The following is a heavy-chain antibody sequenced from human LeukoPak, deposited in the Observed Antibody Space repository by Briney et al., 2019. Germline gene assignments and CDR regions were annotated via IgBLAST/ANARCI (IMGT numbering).Heavy chain of an antibody. CDR3: ARVPTVTFFDY. Sequence: SETLSLTCTVSGGSISSSSYYWGWIRQPPGKGLEWIGSLYYSGSTYYNPSLKSRVTISVDTSKNQFSLELSSVTAADTAVYYCARVPTVTFFDYWGQGTLVTVSS. CDR2: LYYSGST. D-gene: IGHD4-17*01. V-gene: IGHV4-39*01. CDR1: GGSISSSSYY. J-gene: IGHJ4*02.